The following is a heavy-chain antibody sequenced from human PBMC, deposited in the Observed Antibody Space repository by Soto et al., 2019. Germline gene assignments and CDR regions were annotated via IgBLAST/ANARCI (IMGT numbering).Heavy chain of an antibody. CDR3: ARGEVLWVGECESHILDYSYGMDV. D-gene: IGHD3-10*01. J-gene: IGHJ6*02. V-gene: IGHV3-74*01. CDR1: GFTFSSYW. Sequence: GGSLRLSCAASGFTFSSYWMHWVRQAPGKGLVWVSRINSDGSSTSYADSVKGRFTISRDNAKNTLYLQMNSLRAEDTAVYYCARGEVLWVGECESHILDYSYGMDVWGQGTTVTVSS. CDR2: INSDGSST.